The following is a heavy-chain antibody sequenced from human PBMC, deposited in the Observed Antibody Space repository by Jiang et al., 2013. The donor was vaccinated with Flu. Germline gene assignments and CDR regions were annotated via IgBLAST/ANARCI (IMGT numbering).Heavy chain of an antibody. D-gene: IGHD6-19*01. CDR3: AKNRAGRLYYGMDV. Sequence: SGSGDITYYADSVKGRFTISRDNSKSTLYLQMNSLRAEDTAAYYCAKNRAGRLYYGMDVWGKGTTVTVSS. J-gene: IGHJ6*04. CDR2: SGSGDIT. V-gene: IGHV3-23*01.